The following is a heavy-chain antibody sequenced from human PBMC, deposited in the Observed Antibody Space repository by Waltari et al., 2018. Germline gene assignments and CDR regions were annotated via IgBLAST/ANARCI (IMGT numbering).Heavy chain of an antibody. CDR3: ARDGGKGAFDI. CDR2: ISSSSSTI. CDR1: GFTFSSYS. Sequence: EVQLVESGGGLVQPGGSLRLSCAASGFTFSSYSMNWVRQAPGKGLEWVSYISSSSSTIYDADSVKGRFTISRDNAKNSLYLQMNSLRAEDTAVYYGARDGGKGAFDIWGQGTMVTVSS. V-gene: IGHV3-48*01. J-gene: IGHJ3*02. D-gene: IGHD3-16*01.